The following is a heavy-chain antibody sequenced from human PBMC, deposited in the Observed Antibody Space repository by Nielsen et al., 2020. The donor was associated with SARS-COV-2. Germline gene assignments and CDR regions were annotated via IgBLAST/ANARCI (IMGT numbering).Heavy chain of an antibody. V-gene: IGHV1-69*13. CDR2: IIPIFGTA. D-gene: IGHD6-13*01. J-gene: IGHJ4*02. CDR1: GYTFTGYY. CDR3: ARGVQLVSSPIDY. Sequence: SVKVSCKASGYTFTGYYMHWVRQAPGQGLEWMGGIIPIFGTANYAQKFQGRVTITADESTSTAYMELSSLRSEDTAVYYCARGVQLVSSPIDYWGQGTLVTVSS.